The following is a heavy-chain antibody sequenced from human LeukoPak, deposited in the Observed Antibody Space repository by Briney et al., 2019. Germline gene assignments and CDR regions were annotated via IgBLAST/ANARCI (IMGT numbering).Heavy chain of an antibody. Sequence: PGGSLRLSCAASGFTFSNYAMSWVRQAPGKGLEWVSDISNSGGSTYYADSVKGRFTISRDNSKNTLYLQMNSLGAEDTALYYCAKHLRDGVYLGFDCWGQGTLVTVSS. CDR1: GFTFSNYA. D-gene: IGHD2/OR15-2a*01. CDR3: AKHLRDGVYLGFDC. CDR2: ISNSGGST. V-gene: IGHV3-23*01. J-gene: IGHJ4*02.